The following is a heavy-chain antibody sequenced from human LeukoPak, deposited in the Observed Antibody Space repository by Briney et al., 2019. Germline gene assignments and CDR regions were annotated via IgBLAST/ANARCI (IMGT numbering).Heavy chain of an antibody. D-gene: IGHD3-16*01. Sequence: RGESLKISCKASGYSFTSNWIGWVRQMPGKGLEWMGIIYPGDSDTRYSPSFRGQVTISADKSISTAYLQWSSLKASDTAMYYCARQITFGGIEFDPWGQGTLVTVSS. CDR2: IYPGDSDT. CDR3: ARQITFGGIEFDP. V-gene: IGHV5-51*01. CDR1: GYSFTSNW. J-gene: IGHJ5*02.